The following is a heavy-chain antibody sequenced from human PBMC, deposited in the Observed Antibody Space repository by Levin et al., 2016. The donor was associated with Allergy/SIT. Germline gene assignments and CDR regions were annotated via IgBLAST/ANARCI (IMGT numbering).Heavy chain of an antibody. J-gene: IGHJ4*02. CDR3: AREGYCTSGSCPTIA. CDR1: GGSISSGDYF. Sequence: SETLSLTCTVSGGSISSGDYFWSWIRQHPGKGLEWIGYIYYSGSTYYNPSLKSRVTISIDTSKNQFSLKLSSVTAADTAVYYCAREGYCTSGSCPTIAWGQGTLVTVSS. CDR2: IYYSGST. D-gene: IGHD2-15*01. V-gene: IGHV4-31*03.